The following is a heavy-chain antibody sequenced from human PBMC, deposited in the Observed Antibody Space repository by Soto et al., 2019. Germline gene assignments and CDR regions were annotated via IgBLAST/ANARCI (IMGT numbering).Heavy chain of an antibody. CDR2: ISSSSSTI. Sequence: PGGSLRLSCAASGFTFSSSSMNWVRQAPGKGLEWVSYISSSSSTISYADSVKGRFTISRDNAKNSLYLQMNSLRDEDTAVYFCASNRYSSGLEYHWGHATLVTVSS. CDR3: ASNRYSSGLEYH. CDR1: GFTFSSSS. D-gene: IGHD6-19*01. V-gene: IGHV3-48*02. J-gene: IGHJ5*02.